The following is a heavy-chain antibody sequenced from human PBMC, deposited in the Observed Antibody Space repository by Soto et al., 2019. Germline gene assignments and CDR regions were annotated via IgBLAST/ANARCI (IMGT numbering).Heavy chain of an antibody. CDR1: GFMFNSYV. Sequence: GGSLRLSCAASGFMFNSYVMHWVRRAPGKGLEWVGFISYDGTKKDYADSVKGRFIISRDNSEETLYLQMNSLKTEDTAVYYCASDYSDSGSYYSLGSFDFWGQGTMVTVSS. CDR2: ISYDGTKK. V-gene: IGHV3-30*04. D-gene: IGHD3-10*01. J-gene: IGHJ3*01. CDR3: ASDYSDSGSYYSLGSFDF.